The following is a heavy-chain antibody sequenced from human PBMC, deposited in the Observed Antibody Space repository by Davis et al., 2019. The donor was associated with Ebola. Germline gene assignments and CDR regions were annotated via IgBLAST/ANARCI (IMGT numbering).Heavy chain of an antibody. D-gene: IGHD1-26*01. Sequence: SETLSLTCSVSGGSMTSDTYFWGWIRQPPGKGLAWIGGPGTVFYSGSTLYNPSLRGRVTISADMSKKQFSLRLDSVTAADTAVYFCARHVVGKVAGGSIDSWGRGILVTVSS. V-gene: IGHV4-39*01. CDR3: ARHVVGKVAGGSIDS. J-gene: IGHJ5*01. CDR2: PGTVFYSGST. CDR1: GGSMTSDTYF.